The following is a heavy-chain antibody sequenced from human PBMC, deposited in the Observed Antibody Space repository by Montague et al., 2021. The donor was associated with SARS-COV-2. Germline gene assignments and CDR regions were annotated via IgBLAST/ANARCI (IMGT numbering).Heavy chain of an antibody. CDR1: GFTFDDYG. CDR3: ARDHAYSTGSIDY. J-gene: IGHJ4*02. D-gene: IGHD6-19*01. CDR2: IYWNGGTT. Sequence: SLRLSCAASGFTFDDYGMSWVRQAPGKGLEWVSNIYWNGGTTSYADPVKGRFTISRDNVKNSLYLQMNSLRAEDTALYYCARDHAYSTGSIDYWGQGTLVTVSS. V-gene: IGHV3-20*04.